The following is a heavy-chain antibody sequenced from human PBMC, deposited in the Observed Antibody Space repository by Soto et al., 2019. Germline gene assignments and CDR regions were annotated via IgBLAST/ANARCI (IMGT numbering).Heavy chain of an antibody. J-gene: IGHJ5*01. CDR3: AHRVTYSGSWGVGWFDS. Sequence: QITLKESGPTLVEPTQTLTLTCSFSGFSLTNSGVGVAWLRQVPGKALECLGIIYWDNDRRYNPSLKTRLTSTQDTSKNQVVLTMTYMEPVDTGTYYCAHRVTYSGSWGVGWFDSWGQGTPVTVS. CDR1: GFSLTNSGVG. V-gene: IGHV2-5*02. D-gene: IGHD2-15*01. CDR2: IYWDNDR.